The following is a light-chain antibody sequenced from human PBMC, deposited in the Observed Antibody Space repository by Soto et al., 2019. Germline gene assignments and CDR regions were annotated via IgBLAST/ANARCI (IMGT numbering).Light chain of an antibody. CDR1: QNVNSNY. CDR3: QQYGSSPIT. CDR2: GAS. V-gene: IGKV3-20*01. Sequence: EIVLTQSPGTLSLSPGERATLSCSASQNVNSNYLAWYQQKPGQAPRLLIYGASSRATGIPDTFSASGSGTDFTLTINTLEPEDFAVYYCQQYGSSPITFGQGTRLEIK. J-gene: IGKJ5*01.